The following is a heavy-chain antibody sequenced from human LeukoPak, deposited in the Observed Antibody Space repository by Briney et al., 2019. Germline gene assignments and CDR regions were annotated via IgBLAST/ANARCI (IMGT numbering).Heavy chain of an antibody. CDR1: RFTFSSYG. D-gene: IGHD3-10*02. V-gene: IGHV3-30*02. J-gene: IGHJ6*04. Sequence: GGSLRLSCAASRFTFSSYGMHWVRQAPGKGLEWVTFIRYDGSNKDYADSVKGRFTISRDNAKNSLYLQMNSLRAEDTAVYYCAELGITMIGGVWGKGTTVTISS. CDR2: IRYDGSNK. CDR3: AELGITMIGGV.